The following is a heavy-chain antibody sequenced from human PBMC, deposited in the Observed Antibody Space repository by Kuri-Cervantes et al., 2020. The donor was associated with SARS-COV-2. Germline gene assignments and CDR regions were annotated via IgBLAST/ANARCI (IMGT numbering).Heavy chain of an antibody. J-gene: IGHJ3*02. D-gene: IGHD6-13*01. Sequence: SCTVSGYSISSGYYWGWIRQPPGKGLEWIGSIYHSGSTYYNPSLKSRVTISVDTSKNQFSLKLSSVTAADTAVYYCARAPTRIAAAGFSFDIWGQGTMVTVSS. V-gene: IGHV4-38-2*02. CDR2: IYHSGST. CDR3: ARAPTRIAAAGFSFDI. CDR1: GYSISSGYY.